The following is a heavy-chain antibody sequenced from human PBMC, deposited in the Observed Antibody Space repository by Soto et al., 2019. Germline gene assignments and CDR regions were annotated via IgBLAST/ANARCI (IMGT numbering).Heavy chain of an antibody. D-gene: IGHD6-6*01. CDR1: GFILNTYW. CDR2: IFPGDSDT. J-gene: IGHJ6*02. V-gene: IGHV5-51*01. Sequence: GECLKISGKASGFILNTYWIAWVRQMPGKGLEWMGAIFPGDSDTKYSPSFEGQVTISADRSTSTAFVHWSSLKASASAMYYCARRYSSSSFMDVWGQGTTVTVSS. CDR3: ARRYSSSSFMDV.